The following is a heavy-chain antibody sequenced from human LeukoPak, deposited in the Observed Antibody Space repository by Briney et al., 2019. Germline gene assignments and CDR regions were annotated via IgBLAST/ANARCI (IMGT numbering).Heavy chain of an antibody. V-gene: IGHV1-24*01. J-gene: IGHJ3*02. D-gene: IGHD6-19*01. CDR3: AMQSDVLYAFDI. Sequence: ASVKVSCKVSGYTLTELSMHWVRQAPGKGLEWMGGFDPEDGETIYAQKFQGRVTMTEDTSTDTAYMELSSLRSEDTAVYYCAMQSDVLYAFDIWGQGAMVTVSS. CDR1: GYTLTELS. CDR2: FDPEDGET.